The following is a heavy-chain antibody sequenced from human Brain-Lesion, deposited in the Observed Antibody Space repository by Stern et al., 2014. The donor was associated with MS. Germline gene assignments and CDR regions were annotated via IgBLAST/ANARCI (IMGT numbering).Heavy chain of an antibody. Sequence: VQLVESGPGLVKPSETLSLTCTVAGGSVSSTSYAWAWLRQPPGKGLEWIGTIYYSGNTYYSPPLKSRLTISLTTSKNQFSRQLRSVTAADTAVYYCAGEEDIRYCSGGSCTGNWFDPWGQGTLVTVSS. V-gene: IGHV4-39*01. J-gene: IGHJ5*02. CDR1: GGSVSSTSYA. CDR2: IYYSGNT. CDR3: AGEEDIRYCSGGSCTGNWFDP. D-gene: IGHD2-15*01.